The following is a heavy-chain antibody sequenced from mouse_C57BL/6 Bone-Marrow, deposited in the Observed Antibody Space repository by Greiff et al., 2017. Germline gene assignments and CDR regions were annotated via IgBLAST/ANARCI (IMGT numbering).Heavy chain of an antibody. CDR2: INPSSGYT. CDR1: CYTFTSYW. V-gene: IGHV1-7*01. J-gene: IGHJ3*01. CDR3: AILYSNYPWFVY. D-gene: IGHD2-5*01. Sequence: QVQLQQSGAELAKPGASVKLSCKASCYTFTSYWMHWVNQRPGQGLEWIGYINPSSGYTKYNQKFKDKATLTADKSSSTAYMQLSSLTYEDSAVYYCAILYSNYPWFVYWGQGTLVTVSA.